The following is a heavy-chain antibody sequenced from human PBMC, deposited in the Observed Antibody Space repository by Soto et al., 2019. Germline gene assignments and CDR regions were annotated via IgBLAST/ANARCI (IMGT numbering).Heavy chain of an antibody. J-gene: IGHJ6*03. Sequence: ASVKVSCKASGYTFTGYYMHWVRQAPGQGLEWMGWINPNSGGTNYAQKFQGWVTMTRDTSISTAYMELSRLRSDDTAVYYCARGGRKVTIFGVKNYYYYRDVWGKGTRVTVPS. D-gene: IGHD3-3*01. CDR2: INPNSGGT. CDR1: GYTFTGYY. V-gene: IGHV1-2*04. CDR3: ARGGRKVTIFGVKNYYYYRDV.